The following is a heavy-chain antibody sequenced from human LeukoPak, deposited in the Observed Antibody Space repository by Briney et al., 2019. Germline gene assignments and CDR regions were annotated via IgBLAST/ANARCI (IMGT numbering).Heavy chain of an antibody. CDR3: ARASPVYSNYYFDY. J-gene: IGHJ4*02. V-gene: IGHV4-30-4*08. CDR1: GGSINSGDDY. D-gene: IGHD4-11*01. Sequence: SQTLSLTCTVAGGSINSGDDYWSWIRQPPGKGLECIGYIYYSGTTYYNPSLKSRVSISMDTSKNQFSLRLSSVTAADTALYYCARASPVYSNYYFDYWGQGTLVTVSS. CDR2: IYYSGTT.